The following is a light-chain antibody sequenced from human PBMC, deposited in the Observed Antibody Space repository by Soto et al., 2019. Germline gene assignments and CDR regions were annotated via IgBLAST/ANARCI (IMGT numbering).Light chain of an antibody. V-gene: IGKV1-33*01. Sequence: IRMTQSPSSLSASIGDRVTITCRASQDIKDYVNWYQHKPGKAPRLLIFDSSNLDAGVPSRFSGSGSGTDFTFIISSLQPEDIATYYCQQFDFLPLSFGGGTKVEL. CDR2: DSS. CDR3: QQFDFLPLS. J-gene: IGKJ4*01. CDR1: QDIKDY.